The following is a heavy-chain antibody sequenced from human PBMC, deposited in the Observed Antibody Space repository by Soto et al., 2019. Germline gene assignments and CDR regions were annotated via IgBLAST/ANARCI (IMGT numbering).Heavy chain of an antibody. CDR3: ARDPTTVTGDAFDI. Sequence: PGGSLRLSCAASGFTFSSYSMNWVRQAPGKGLEWVSSISSSSSYIYYADSVKGRFTISRDNAKNSLYLQMNSLRAEDTAVYYCARDPTTVTGDAFDIWGQGTMVTVSS. CDR2: ISSSSSYI. J-gene: IGHJ3*02. CDR1: GFTFSSYS. D-gene: IGHD4-17*01. V-gene: IGHV3-21*01.